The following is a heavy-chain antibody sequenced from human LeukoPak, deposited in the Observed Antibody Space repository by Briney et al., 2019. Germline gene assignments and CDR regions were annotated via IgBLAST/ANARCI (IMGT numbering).Heavy chain of an antibody. CDR2: VNIDGSSL. CDR1: GFTVSSNW. J-gene: IGHJ4*02. V-gene: IGHV3-74*01. CDR3: ARTVTYAYIY. D-gene: IGHD3-16*01. Sequence: GGSLRLSCAASGFTVSSNWMHWVRQAPGKGLVWVSRVNIDGSSLAYADSVKGRFTISRDNAKNSLYLQMGTLRAEDTAVYYCARTVTYAYIYWGQGTLVTVSS.